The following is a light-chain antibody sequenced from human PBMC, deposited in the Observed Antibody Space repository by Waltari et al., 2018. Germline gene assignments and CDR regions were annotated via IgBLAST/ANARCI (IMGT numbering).Light chain of an antibody. Sequence: IVLTQYPGTLSLSPGERTTLTCRASQSVSRTLAWYQQKPGQAPRLLIYGASTRATGIPDRFSGSGSGTDFSLTISRLEPEDFAVYYCQHYVRLPATFGQGTKVEIK. V-gene: IGKV3-20*01. CDR1: QSVSRT. J-gene: IGKJ1*01. CDR3: QHYVRLPAT. CDR2: GAS.